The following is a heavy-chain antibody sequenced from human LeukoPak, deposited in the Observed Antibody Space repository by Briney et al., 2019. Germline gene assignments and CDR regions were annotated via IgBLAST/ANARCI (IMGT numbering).Heavy chain of an antibody. Sequence: GGSLRLSCAASGIPFSDAWMSWVRQPPGKGLEWVGRIKSRAHGGTTDYAAPVKGRFTISRDDSKNTLYLQMNSLKTEDTAVYYCTTGLGYCSGGSCYSWVDYFDYWGQGTLVTVSS. CDR3: TTGLGYCSGGSCYSWVDYFDY. V-gene: IGHV3-15*01. J-gene: IGHJ4*02. CDR1: GIPFSDAW. D-gene: IGHD2-15*01. CDR2: IKSRAHGGTT.